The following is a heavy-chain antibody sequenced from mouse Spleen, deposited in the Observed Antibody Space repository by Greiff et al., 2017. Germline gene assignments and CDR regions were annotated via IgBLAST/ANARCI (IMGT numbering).Heavy chain of an antibody. CDR1: GYTFTSYW. CDR2: IDPSDSET. J-gene: IGHJ4*01. Sequence: QVQLQQPGAELVRPGSSVKLSCKASGYTFTSYWMHWVKQRPIQGLEWIGNIDPSDSETHYNQKFKDKATLTVDKSSSTAYMQLSSLTSEDSAVYYCARGSSGYMGDYAMDYWGQGTSVTVSS. CDR3: ARGSSGYMGDYAMDY. D-gene: IGHD3-1*01. V-gene: IGHV1-52*01.